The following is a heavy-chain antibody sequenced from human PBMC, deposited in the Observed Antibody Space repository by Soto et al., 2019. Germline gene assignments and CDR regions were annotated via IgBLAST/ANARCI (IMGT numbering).Heavy chain of an antibody. Sequence: PSETLSLTCTVSGGSISSYYWSWIRQPPGKGLEWIGYIYYSGSTNYNPSLKSRVTISVDTSKNQFSLKLSSVTAADTAVYYCARSGFGPGLIDYWGQGTLVTVSS. CDR2: IYYSGST. CDR1: GGSISSYY. J-gene: IGHJ4*02. CDR3: ARSGFGPGLIDY. D-gene: IGHD3-10*01. V-gene: IGHV4-59*01.